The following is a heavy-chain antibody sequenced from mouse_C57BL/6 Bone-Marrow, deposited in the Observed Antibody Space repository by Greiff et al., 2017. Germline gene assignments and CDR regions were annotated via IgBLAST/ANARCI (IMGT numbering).Heavy chain of an antibody. Sequence: QVQLQQSGAELVRPGASVKLSCKASGYTFTDYYINWVKQRPGQGLEWIGRIYPGSGNTNYNEKFKGKATLTADKSSSTAYMQLSSLTSEDSAVXFCAWVYCGNRPFAYWGQGTLVTVSA. D-gene: IGHD2-1*01. V-gene: IGHV1-76*01. CDR3: AWVYCGNRPFAY. CDR2: IYPGSGNT. CDR1: GYTFTDYY. J-gene: IGHJ3*01.